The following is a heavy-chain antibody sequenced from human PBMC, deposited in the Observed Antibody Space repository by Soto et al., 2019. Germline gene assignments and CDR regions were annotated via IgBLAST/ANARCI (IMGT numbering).Heavy chain of an antibody. D-gene: IGHD1-1*01. V-gene: IGHV5-51*01. CDR1: GYSFTSYW. J-gene: IGHJ6*03. Sequence: GESLKISCKGSGYSFTSYWIGWVRQMPGKGLEWMGIIYPGDSDTRYSPSFQGQVTISADKSISTAYLQWSSLKASDTAMYYCARQQRYNWNGERKRRVSNYYYYMDVWGKGTTVTVSS. CDR2: IYPGDSDT. CDR3: ARQQRYNWNGERKRRVSNYYYYMDV.